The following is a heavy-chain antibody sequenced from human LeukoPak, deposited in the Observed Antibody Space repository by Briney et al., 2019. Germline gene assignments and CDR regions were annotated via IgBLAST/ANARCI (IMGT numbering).Heavy chain of an antibody. D-gene: IGHD6-13*01. CDR1: GGSISSYY. J-gene: IGHJ5*02. CDR2: IYYSGSA. Sequence: SETLSLTCTVSGGSISSYYWSWIRQPPGKGLEWIGYIYYSGSANYNPSLKSRVTISVDTSKNQFSLKLSSVTAADTAVYYCARKYSSSWYYQDWFDPWGQGTLVTVSS. V-gene: IGHV4-59*01. CDR3: ARKYSSSWYYQDWFDP.